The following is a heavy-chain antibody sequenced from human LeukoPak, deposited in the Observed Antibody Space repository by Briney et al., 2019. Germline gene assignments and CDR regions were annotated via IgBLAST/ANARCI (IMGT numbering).Heavy chain of an antibody. CDR3: ARVNGSYWDAFDI. CDR2: IYHSGST. D-gene: IGHD1-26*01. Sequence: SETLSLTCAVSGGSISSSNWWSWVRQPPGKGLEWIGEIYHSGSTNYNLSLKSRVTISVDKSKNQFSLKLSSVTAADTAVYYCARVNGSYWDAFDIWGQGTMVTVSS. J-gene: IGHJ3*02. CDR1: GGSISSSNW. V-gene: IGHV4-4*02.